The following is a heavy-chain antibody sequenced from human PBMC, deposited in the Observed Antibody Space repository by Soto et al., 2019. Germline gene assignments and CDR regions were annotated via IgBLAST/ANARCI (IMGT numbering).Heavy chain of an antibody. J-gene: IGHJ4*02. D-gene: IGHD2-21*01. V-gene: IGHV4-30-4*01. CDR3: ARVYWSCYSSSGYLDQ. Sequence: SETLSLTCTVSGGSVSDGDYYWIWIRQRPGKGLESIGYIYFTGTTYYNPSIKSRLSISVDRSKNQYSLRLTSVTAADTAMYYCARVYWSCYSSSGYLDQWGQGALVTVSS. CDR2: IYFTGTT. CDR1: GGSVSDGDYY.